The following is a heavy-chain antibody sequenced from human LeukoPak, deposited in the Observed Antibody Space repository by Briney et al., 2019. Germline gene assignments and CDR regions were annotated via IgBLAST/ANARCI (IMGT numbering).Heavy chain of an antibody. CDR2: INHSGST. D-gene: IGHD4-17*01. J-gene: IGHJ4*02. Sequence: PSETLSLTCAVYGGSFSGYYWSWIRQPPGKGLEWIGEINHSGSTNYNPSLKSRVTISVDTSKNQFSLKLSSVTAADTAVYYCARGPRGIHLPGLRFDYWGQGTLVTVSS. CDR3: ARGPRGIHLPGLRFDY. V-gene: IGHV4-34*01. CDR1: GGSFSGYY.